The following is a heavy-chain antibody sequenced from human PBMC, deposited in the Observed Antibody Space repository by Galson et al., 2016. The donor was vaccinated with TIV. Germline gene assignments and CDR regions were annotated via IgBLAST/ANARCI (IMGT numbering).Heavy chain of an antibody. D-gene: IGHD7-27*01. CDR3: ARVNWARAFDY. Sequence: SVKVSCKASGGSFSSCVFNWVRQAPGQGLEWLGWFNPDSGATQYAQKFQGRVTMTRDTSISTAYMELRRLISDDTAVYYCARVNWARAFDYWGQGTQVTVSS. J-gene: IGHJ4*02. CDR2: FNPDSGAT. CDR1: GGSFSSCV. V-gene: IGHV1-2*02.